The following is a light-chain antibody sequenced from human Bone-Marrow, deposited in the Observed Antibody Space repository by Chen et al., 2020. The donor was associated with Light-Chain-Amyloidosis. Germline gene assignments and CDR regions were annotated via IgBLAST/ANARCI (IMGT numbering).Light chain of an antibody. V-gene: IGLV2-23*02. CDR1: SSDVGSYNL. Sequence: QSALTQPASVSGSPGPSITLSCTGTSSDVGSYNLVSWYQQHPGKAPKFMIYEVNKRPSGVSNRFSGSKSGNTASLTISGLQAEDEADYYCCSYAGSSTLVFGGGTKVTVL. CDR2: EVN. CDR3: CSYAGSSTLV. J-gene: IGLJ3*02.